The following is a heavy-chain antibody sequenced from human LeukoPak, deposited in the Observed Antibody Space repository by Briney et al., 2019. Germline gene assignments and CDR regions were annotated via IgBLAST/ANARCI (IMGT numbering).Heavy chain of an antibody. CDR1: GFPFSNYA. D-gene: IGHD3-22*01. CDR3: AKRNAYDSSGFSPLFDY. CDR2: INGNGDSS. J-gene: IGHJ4*02. V-gene: IGHV3-23*01. Sequence: GGSLRLSCAASGFPFSNYAMGWVRQAPGKGLEWVSGINGNGDSSYYADSVKGRFTISRDNSKSALYLQLNSLRAEDTAVYYCAKRNAYDSSGFSPLFDYWGQGALVTVSS.